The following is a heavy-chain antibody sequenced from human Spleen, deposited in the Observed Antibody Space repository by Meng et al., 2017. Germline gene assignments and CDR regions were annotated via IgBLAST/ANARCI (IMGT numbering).Heavy chain of an antibody. D-gene: IGHD5-18*01. CDR3: ARGYNYNY. J-gene: IGHJ4*02. V-gene: IGHV6-1*01. CDR1: GDSDSSNSAA. Sequence: QVDPQLYGRGLVKPSQPLSHSWALSGDSDSSNSAAWNWIRQSPSGGLGWLGRRYYRSKWYNDYAVSVKGRISINPDTSKNQFSLQLNSVTPEDTAVYYCARGYNYNYWGQGTLVTVSS. CDR2: RYYRSKWYN.